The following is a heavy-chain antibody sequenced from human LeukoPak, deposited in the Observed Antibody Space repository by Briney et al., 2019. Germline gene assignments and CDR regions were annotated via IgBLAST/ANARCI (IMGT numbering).Heavy chain of an antibody. J-gene: IGHJ4*02. CDR3: AKVRSSWYIYYFVY. D-gene: IGHD6-13*01. Sequence: GSLRLSCAASGFTFSSYAMSWVRQAPGKGLEWVSAISGSGGSTYYAGSVKGRFTISRDISKNTLYLQMNSLRAEDTAVYYCAKVRSSWYIYYFVYWGQGPRVTVSS. CDR1: GFTFSSYA. CDR2: ISGSGGST. V-gene: IGHV3-23*01.